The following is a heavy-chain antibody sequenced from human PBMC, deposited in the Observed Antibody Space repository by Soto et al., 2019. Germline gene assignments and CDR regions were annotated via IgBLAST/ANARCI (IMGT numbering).Heavy chain of an antibody. CDR2: IYYSGNT. D-gene: IGHD2-2*02. CDR3: ARQPFCTSAKCYRGSYYYYYAMDV. V-gene: IGHV4-31*03. CDR1: RGSISSGGYY. Sequence: SETLSLTCTVSRGSISSGGYYWNWIRQHPGKGLEWIGYIYYSGNTYYNPSLKSRVTISVDTSKDQFSLKLTSVTAADTAIYYCARQPFCTSAKCYRGSYYYYYAMDVWGQGTTLTVSS. J-gene: IGHJ6*02.